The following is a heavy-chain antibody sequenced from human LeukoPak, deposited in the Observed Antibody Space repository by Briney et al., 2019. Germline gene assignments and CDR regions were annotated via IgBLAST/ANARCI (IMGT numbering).Heavy chain of an antibody. CDR3: ARRYCSGGSCYSGSGGILDY. CDR2: INPNSGGT. J-gene: IGHJ4*02. V-gene: IGHV1-2*02. D-gene: IGHD2-15*01. Sequence: GSSVKVSCKASGYTFTGYYMHWVRQAPGQGLEWMGWINPNSGGTNYAQKFQGRVTMTRDTSISTAYMELSRLRSDDTAVYYCARRYCSGGSCYSGSGGILDYWGQGTLVTVSS. CDR1: GYTFTGYY.